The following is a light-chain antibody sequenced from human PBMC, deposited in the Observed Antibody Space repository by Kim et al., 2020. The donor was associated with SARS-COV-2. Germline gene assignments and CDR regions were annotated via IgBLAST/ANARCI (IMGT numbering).Light chain of an antibody. Sequence: DIVMTQSPDSLVVSLGERATINCKSSQSVLYSSNNKNYLTWYQQKPGQPPKLLIYWASTRESGVPDRFNGSGSGTDFTLTISSLQAEDAAVYYCQQYYSTPLTFGGGTKVDIK. CDR3: QQYYSTPLT. CDR2: WAS. CDR1: QSVLYSSNNKNY. V-gene: IGKV4-1*01. J-gene: IGKJ4*01.